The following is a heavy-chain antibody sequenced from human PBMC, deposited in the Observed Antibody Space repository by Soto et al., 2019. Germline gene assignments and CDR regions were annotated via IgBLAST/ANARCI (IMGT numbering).Heavy chain of an antibody. D-gene: IGHD6-6*01. Sequence: QVQLQESGPGLVKPSGTLSLTCAVSGGSISSSNWWSWVRQPPGKGLEWIGEIYHSGSTNYNPSLKSRVTISVDTSKIQSSLKLSSVTAADTAVYYCALDSSSSHGGLYYYAMDVWGQGTTVTVSS. J-gene: IGHJ6*02. CDR1: GGSISSSNW. CDR2: IYHSGST. V-gene: IGHV4-4*02. CDR3: ALDSSSSHGGLYYYAMDV.